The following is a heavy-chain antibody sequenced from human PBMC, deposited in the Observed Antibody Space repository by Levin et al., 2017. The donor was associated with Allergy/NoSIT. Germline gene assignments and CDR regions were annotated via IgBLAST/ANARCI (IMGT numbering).Heavy chain of an antibody. CDR2: IIPIFGTA. D-gene: IGHD3-3*01. Sequence: KISCKASGGTFSSYAISWVRQAPGQGLEWMGGIIPIFGTANYAQKFQGRVTITADESTSTAYMELSSLRSEDTAVYYCATAYYDFTTDYGMDVWGQGTTVTVSS. J-gene: IGHJ6*02. CDR1: GGTFSSYA. CDR3: ATAYYDFTTDYGMDV. V-gene: IGHV1-69*01.